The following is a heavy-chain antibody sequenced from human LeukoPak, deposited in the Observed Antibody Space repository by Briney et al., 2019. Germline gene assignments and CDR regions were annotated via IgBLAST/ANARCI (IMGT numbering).Heavy chain of an antibody. Sequence: PSETLSLTCTVSGDSIKSYYWSWNRQPPGRGLEWIGYIYHTGSTDYNPSLKSRVTISVVTSKKHFSLRLSSVTAADTAVYYCARSYHYGSGSYSYYFDYWGQGTLVTVSS. CDR3: ARSYHYGSGSYSYYFDY. D-gene: IGHD3-10*01. J-gene: IGHJ4*02. V-gene: IGHV4-59*08. CDR2: IYHTGST. CDR1: GDSIKSYY.